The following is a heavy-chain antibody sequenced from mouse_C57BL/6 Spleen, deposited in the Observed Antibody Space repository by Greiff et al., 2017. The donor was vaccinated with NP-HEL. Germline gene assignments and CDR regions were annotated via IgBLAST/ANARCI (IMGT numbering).Heavy chain of an antibody. CDR2: IYPGDGDT. CDR3: ARIDLLKTYYFDY. CDR1: GYAFSSSW. D-gene: IGHD1-3*01. V-gene: IGHV1-82*01. J-gene: IGHJ2*01. Sequence: QVQLQQSGPELVKPGASVKISCKASGYAFSSSWMNWVKQRPGKGLEWIGRIYPGDGDTNYNGKFKGKATLTADKSSSTAYMQLSSLTSEDSAVYFCARIDLLKTYYFDYWGQGTTLTVSS.